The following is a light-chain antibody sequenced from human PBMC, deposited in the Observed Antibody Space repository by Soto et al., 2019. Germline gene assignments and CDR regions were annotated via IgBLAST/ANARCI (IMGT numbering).Light chain of an antibody. CDR3: HQFGDSPQT. CDR1: QSLSVSY. V-gene: IGKV3-20*01. Sequence: PGDRATLSCRASQSLSVSYMAWYQQRPGQAPRLLIYGTSTRAAGVPDRFSGSGSGTDFTLAISRLEPEDFAVYYCHQFGDSPQTLGHGTKVDIK. CDR2: GTS. J-gene: IGKJ1*01.